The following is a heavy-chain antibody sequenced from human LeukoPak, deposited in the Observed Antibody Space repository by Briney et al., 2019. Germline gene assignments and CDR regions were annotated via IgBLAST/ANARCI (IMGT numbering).Heavy chain of an antibody. CDR1: GGSISSSSYY. J-gene: IGHJ4*02. CDR2: IYYSGST. CDR3: ARGGRPFDY. D-gene: IGHD1-1*01. V-gene: IGHV4-39*01. Sequence: PSETLSLPCTVSGGSISSSSYYWGWIRQPPGKGLDWIGSIYYSGSTYYNPSLKSRVTISVDTSKNQFSLRLSSVTAADTAVYYCARGGRPFDYWGPGTLVTVSS.